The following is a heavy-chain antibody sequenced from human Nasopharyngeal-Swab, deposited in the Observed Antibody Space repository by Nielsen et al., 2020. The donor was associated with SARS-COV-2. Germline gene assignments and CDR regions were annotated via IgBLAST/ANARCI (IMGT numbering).Heavy chain of an antibody. Sequence: ASVHVSCKASGYTFTGYYMHWVRQAPGQGLEWMGWINPNSGGTNYAQKFQGWVTMTRDTSISTAYMELSRLRSDDTAVYYCARDGIAAADLGSGYYYYYMDVWGKGTTVTVSS. V-gene: IGHV1-2*04. D-gene: IGHD6-13*01. CDR1: GYTFTGYY. CDR3: ARDGIAAADLGSGYYYYYMDV. J-gene: IGHJ6*03. CDR2: INPNSGGT.